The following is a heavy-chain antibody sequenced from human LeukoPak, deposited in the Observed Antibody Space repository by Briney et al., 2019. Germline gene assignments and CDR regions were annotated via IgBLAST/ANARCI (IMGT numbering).Heavy chain of an antibody. CDR1: GYTFTGYY. D-gene: IGHD3-22*01. Sequence: GASVKVSCKASGYTFTGYYMHWVRQAPGQGLEWMGWINPNSGGTNYAQKFQGRVTMTRDTSTSTAYMELSRLRSDDTAVYYCARVKSHPNYYDRLVVNSLLAPFDYWGQGTLVTVSS. J-gene: IGHJ4*02. CDR2: INPNSGGT. V-gene: IGHV1-2*02. CDR3: ARVKSHPNYYDRLVVNSLLAPFDY.